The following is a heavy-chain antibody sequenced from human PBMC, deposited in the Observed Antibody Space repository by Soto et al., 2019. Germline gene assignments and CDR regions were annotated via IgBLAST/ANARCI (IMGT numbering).Heavy chain of an antibody. CDR2: IIPIFGTA. CDR3: AREGRGVAATDY. D-gene: IGHD2-15*01. J-gene: IGHJ4*02. V-gene: IGHV1-69*01. CDR1: FSSYA. Sequence: FSSYAISWVRQAPGQGLEWMGGIIPIFGTANYAQKFQGRVTITADESTSTAYMELSSLRSEDTAVYYCAREGRGVAATDYWGQGTLVTVSS.